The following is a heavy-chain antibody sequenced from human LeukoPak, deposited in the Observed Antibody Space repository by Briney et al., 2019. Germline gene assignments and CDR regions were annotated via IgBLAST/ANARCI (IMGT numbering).Heavy chain of an antibody. CDR2: ISSTGGTT. J-gene: IGHJ6*03. V-gene: IGHV3-23*01. Sequence: QSGGSLRLSCAAPGITFSSYGMSWVRQAPGKGLEWVSSISSTGGTTYYADSVKGRFTISRDNSKNTLYLQMNSLRAEDTAIYYCAKNGDRGAYCTGGTCYPYFYYYMDVWGKGTTVTI. D-gene: IGHD2-15*01. CDR3: AKNGDRGAYCTGGTCYPYFYYYMDV. CDR1: GITFSSYG.